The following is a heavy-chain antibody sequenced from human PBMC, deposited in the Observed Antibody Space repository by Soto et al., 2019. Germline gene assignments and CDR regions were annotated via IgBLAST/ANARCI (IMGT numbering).Heavy chain of an antibody. Sequence: QVQLVQSGAEVKKPGASVKVSCKASGYTFTTYYMHWVRQAPGQGLEWMGWISPNSGDTDYAQRFQGRVTMTREPSISTAYMELSRLTSDDTAVYYCARDTHYGDYGYSFDFWGQGPLVTVSS. J-gene: IGHJ4*02. V-gene: IGHV1-2*02. CDR3: ARDTHYGDYGYSFDF. CDR2: ISPNSGDT. D-gene: IGHD4-17*01. CDR1: GYTFTTYY.